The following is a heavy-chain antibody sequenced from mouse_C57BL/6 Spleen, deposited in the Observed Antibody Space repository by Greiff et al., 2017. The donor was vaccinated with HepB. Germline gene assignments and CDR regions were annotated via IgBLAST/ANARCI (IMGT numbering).Heavy chain of an antibody. D-gene: IGHD2-4*01. CDR1: GFTFSDYY. Sequence: EVKLVESGGGLVQPGGSLKLSCAASGFTFSDYYMYWVRQTPEKRLEWVAYISNGGGSTYYPDTVKGRFTISRDNAKNTLYLQMSRLKSEDTAMYYCARRDYDHSWFAYWGQGTLVTVSA. CDR3: ARRDYDHSWFAY. CDR2: ISNGGGST. V-gene: IGHV5-12*01. J-gene: IGHJ3*01.